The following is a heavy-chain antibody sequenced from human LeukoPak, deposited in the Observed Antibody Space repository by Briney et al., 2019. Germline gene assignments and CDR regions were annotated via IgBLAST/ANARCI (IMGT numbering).Heavy chain of an antibody. CDR3: AELGITMIGGV. D-gene: IGHD3-10*02. J-gene: IGHJ6*04. V-gene: IGHV3-23*01. CDR2: ISGSGSNT. CDR1: GFTFSSYA. Sequence: GGSLRLSCAASGFTFSSYAMSWVRQAPGKGLEWVSSISGSGSNTHYADSVKGRFTISRDDAKNSLYLQMNSLRAEDTAVYYCAELGITMIGGVWGKGTTVTISS.